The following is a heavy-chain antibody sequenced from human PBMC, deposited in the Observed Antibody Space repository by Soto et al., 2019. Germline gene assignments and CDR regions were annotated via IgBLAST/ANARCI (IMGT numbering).Heavy chain of an antibody. Sequence: VPLVQSGAEVKKPGSSVTVSCKAPGGTLSSYAINWVRQAPGQGLEWMGGIVPFLGSANYAPKCQGRVTISADESKSTAYMEVSSLRSEDTAVYYCAGTREIPYYHGMDIWGQGNTVTLSS. CDR3: AGTREIPYYHGMDI. CDR1: GGTLSSYA. J-gene: IGHJ6*02. CDR2: IVPFLGSA. V-gene: IGHV1-69*01. D-gene: IGHD2-2*02.